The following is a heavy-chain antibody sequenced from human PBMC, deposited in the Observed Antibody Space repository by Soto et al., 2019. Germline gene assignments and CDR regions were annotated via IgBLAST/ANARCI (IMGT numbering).Heavy chain of an antibody. Sequence: SETLSLTCAVCGGSFSGYYWTWIRQPPGTGLEWIGEINHSGSTNYNPSLKSRVTISVDTSKNQFSLKLTSVTAADTAVYYCARDKITGLFDYWGQGDLLTVSS. CDR1: GGSFSGYY. D-gene: IGHD2-8*02. CDR2: INHSGST. CDR3: ARDKITGLFDY. J-gene: IGHJ4*02. V-gene: IGHV4-34*01.